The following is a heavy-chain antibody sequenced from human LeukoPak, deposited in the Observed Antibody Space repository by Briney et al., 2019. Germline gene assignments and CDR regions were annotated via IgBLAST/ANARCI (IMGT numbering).Heavy chain of an antibody. CDR1: GFTFSDYW. D-gene: IGHD6-13*01. Sequence: GGSLSPSCPASGFTFSDYWMSWVRQTPEKGLEWVANIKQDGSEKVYLDSVKGRFTISRDNAQTSLYLHMNSLRAEDTAVYYCARDPYSSSWSYGMDVWGQGTTVTVSS. CDR3: ARDPYSSSWSYGMDV. CDR2: IKQDGSEK. J-gene: IGHJ6*02. V-gene: IGHV3-7*05.